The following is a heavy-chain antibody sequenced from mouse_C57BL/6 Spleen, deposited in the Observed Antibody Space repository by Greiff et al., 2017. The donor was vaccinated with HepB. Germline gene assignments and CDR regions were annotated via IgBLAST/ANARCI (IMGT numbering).Heavy chain of an antibody. CDR2: ISYDGSN. J-gene: IGHJ2*01. CDR3: AREGIYYDYDGVYFDY. Sequence: VQLQQSGPGLVKPSQSLSLTCSVTGYSITSGYYWNWIRQFPGNKLEWMGYISYDGSNNYNPSLKNRISITRDTSKNQFFLKLKSVTTEDTATYYCAREGIYYDYDGVYFDYWGQGTTLTVSS. V-gene: IGHV3-6*01. D-gene: IGHD2-4*01. CDR1: GYSITSGYY.